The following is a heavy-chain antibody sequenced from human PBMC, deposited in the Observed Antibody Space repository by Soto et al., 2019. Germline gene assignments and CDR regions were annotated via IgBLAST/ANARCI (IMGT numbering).Heavy chain of an antibody. CDR1: GYTFTSYD. J-gene: IGHJ6*02. CDR3: ARGRYSSSWYYYYGMDV. D-gene: IGHD6-13*01. Sequence: ASVQVSCKASGYTFTSYDINWVLQATGQGLEWMGWMNPNSGNTGYAQKFQGRVTMTRNTSISTAYMELSSLRSEDTAVYYCARGRYSSSWYYYYGMDVWGQGTTVTVSS. CDR2: MNPNSGNT. V-gene: IGHV1-8*01.